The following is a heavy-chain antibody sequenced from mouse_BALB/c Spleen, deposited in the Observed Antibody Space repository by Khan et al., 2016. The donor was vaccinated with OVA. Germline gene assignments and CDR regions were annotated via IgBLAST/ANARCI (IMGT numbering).Heavy chain of an antibody. V-gene: IGHV3-6*02. CDR2: IRYDGSN. CDR3: ASGLHYYGFYFDC. D-gene: IGHD1-2*01. J-gene: IGHJ2*01. CDR1: GYSIPSGYY. Sequence: EVELVESGPGLVKPSQSLSLTCSVTGYSIPSGYYWNWIRQFPGNKLEWMGYIRYDGSNNYNPSLKNRISITRDNSKNQFFLKLNSVTTEDTATYYCASGLHYYGFYFDCWSQGTTLTVSS.